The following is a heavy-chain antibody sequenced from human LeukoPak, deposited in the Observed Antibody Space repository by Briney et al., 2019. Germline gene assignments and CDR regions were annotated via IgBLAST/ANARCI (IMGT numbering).Heavy chain of an antibody. D-gene: IGHD3-10*01. CDR2: INPNSGGT. J-gene: IGHJ4*02. CDR3: ARDLNYYGSGSSYPDY. V-gene: IGHV1-2*06. CDR1: GYTFTGYY. Sequence: ASVKVSCKASGYTFTGYYMHWVRQAPGQGLEWMGRINPNSGGTNYAQKFQGRVTMTRDTSISTAYMELSRLRSDDTAVYYCARDLNYYGSGSSYPDYWGQGTLVTVSS.